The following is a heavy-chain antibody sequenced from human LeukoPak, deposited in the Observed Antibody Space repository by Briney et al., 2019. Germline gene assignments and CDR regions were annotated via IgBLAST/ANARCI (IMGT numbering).Heavy chain of an antibody. V-gene: IGHV4-34*01. J-gene: IGHJ4*02. CDR2: INHSGST. CDR3: ARAPTAMAAYYFDY. CDR1: GGSFSGYY. Sequence: SETLSLTCAVYGGSFSGYYWSWIRQPPGKGLEWIGEINHSGSTNYNPSLKSRVTISVDTSKNQFSLKLSSVTAADTAVYYCARAPTAMAAYYFDYWGQGTPVTVSS. D-gene: IGHD5-18*01.